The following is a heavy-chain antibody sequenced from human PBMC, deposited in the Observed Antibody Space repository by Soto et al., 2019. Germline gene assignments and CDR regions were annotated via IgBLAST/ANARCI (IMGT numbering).Heavy chain of an antibody. J-gene: IGHJ2*01. V-gene: IGHV4-4*02. CDR3: ARVPPTTVPDVYFDL. D-gene: IGHD4-17*01. CDR2: IYHSGST. CDR1: SGSISSSNW. Sequence: QVQLQESGPGLVKPSWTLSLTCAVSSGSISSSNWWSWVRQPPGKGLEWIGEIYHSGSTNYNPSLKSRVTISVDKSRNQFSLKLSSVTAADTAVYYCARVPPTTVPDVYFDLWGRGTLVTVSS.